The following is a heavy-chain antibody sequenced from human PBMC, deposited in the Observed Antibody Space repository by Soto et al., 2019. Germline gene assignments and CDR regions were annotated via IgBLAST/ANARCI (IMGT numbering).Heavy chain of an antibody. Sequence: ASVKVSCKASGYTFTSYDINWVRQATGQGLEWMGWMNPNSGNTGYAQKFQGRVTMTRNTSISTAYMELSSLRSEDTAVYYCARDIANYYGMDVWAQGTTDIVTS. D-gene: IGHD6-13*01. V-gene: IGHV1-8*01. CDR3: ARDIANYYGMDV. CDR2: MNPNSGNT. CDR1: GYTFTSYD. J-gene: IGHJ6*01.